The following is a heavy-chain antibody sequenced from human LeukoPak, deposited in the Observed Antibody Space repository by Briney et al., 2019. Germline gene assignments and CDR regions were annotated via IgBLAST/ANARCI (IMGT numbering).Heavy chain of an antibody. D-gene: IGHD6-19*01. CDR3: ARNPGIAVAGTGGDWYFDY. CDR2: ISYDGSNK. Sequence: GGSLRLSCAASGFTFSSYGMHWVRQAPGKGLEWVAVISYDGSNKYYADSVKGRFTISRDNSKNTLYLQMNSLRAEDTAVYYCARNPGIAVAGTGGDWYFDYWGQGTLVTVSS. CDR1: GFTFSSYG. V-gene: IGHV3-30*03. J-gene: IGHJ4*02.